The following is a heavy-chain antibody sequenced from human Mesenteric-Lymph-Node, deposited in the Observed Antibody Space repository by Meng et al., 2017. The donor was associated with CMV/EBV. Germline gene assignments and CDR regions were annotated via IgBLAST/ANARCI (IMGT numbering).Heavy chain of an antibody. CDR1: GFTFRNYA. V-gene: IGHV3-30-3*01. CDR3: ARDLAAAGGMDV. CDR2: MSSDGGNK. Sequence: GESLKISCAASGFTFRNYAMHWGRQAPGKGLEWVAIMSSDGGNKYYADSVKGRFTISRDNSQNTLYLQMNSLRAEDTALYYCARDLAAAGGMDVWGQGTTVTVSS. J-gene: IGHJ6*02. D-gene: IGHD6-13*01.